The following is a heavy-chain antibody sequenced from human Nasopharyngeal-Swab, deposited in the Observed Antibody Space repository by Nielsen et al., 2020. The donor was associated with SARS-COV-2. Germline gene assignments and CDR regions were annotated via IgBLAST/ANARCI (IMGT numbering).Heavy chain of an antibody. CDR2: IQSKSAGGAT. V-gene: IGHV3-15*01. CDR3: TRHQGRRFFDY. CDR1: GFIFSSTW. J-gene: IGHJ4*02. Sequence: ESLKISCVTSGFIFSSTWMTWVRQAPGKGLEWVGRIQSKSAGGATDYAEPVKGRFTISRDDSKNTVYLQMTGLKTEDTAVYYCTRHQGRRFFDYWGQGALVTVSS.